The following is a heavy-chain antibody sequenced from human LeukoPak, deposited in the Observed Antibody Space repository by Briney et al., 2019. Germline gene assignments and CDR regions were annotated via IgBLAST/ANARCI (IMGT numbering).Heavy chain of an antibody. Sequence: GGSLRLSCAASGFTFSSYETNWVRQAPGKGLEWVSYISSSGSTIYYADSVKGRFTISRDNAKNSLYLQMNSLRAEDTAVYYCARDLYSSRWFPYYYYYGMDVWGQGTTVTVSS. CDR1: GFTFSSYE. CDR2: ISSSGSTI. J-gene: IGHJ6*02. V-gene: IGHV3-48*03. D-gene: IGHD6-13*01. CDR3: ARDLYSSRWFPYYYYYGMDV.